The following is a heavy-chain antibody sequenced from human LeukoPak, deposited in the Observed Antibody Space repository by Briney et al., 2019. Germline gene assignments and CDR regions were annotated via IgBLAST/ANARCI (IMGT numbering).Heavy chain of an antibody. CDR1: GGSFSGYY. CDR2: INHSGST. J-gene: IGHJ4*02. CDR3: ARHAHDYGDLPIDY. V-gene: IGHV4-34*01. D-gene: IGHD4-17*01. Sequence: PSETLSLTCAVYGGSFSGYYWSWIRQTPGKGLEWIGEINHSGSTNYNPSLKSRVTISVDTSKNQFSLKLSSVTAADTAVYYCARHAHDYGDLPIDYWGQGTLVTVSS.